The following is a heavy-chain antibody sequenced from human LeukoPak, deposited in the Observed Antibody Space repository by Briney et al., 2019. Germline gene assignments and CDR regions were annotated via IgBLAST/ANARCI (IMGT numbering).Heavy chain of an antibody. CDR2: INSDGSTT. Sequence: QSGGSLRLSCAASGFTFSSYWMHWVRQAPGKGLVWVSRINSDGSTTSYADSVKGRFTISRDTAKNTLYLQMNSLRAEDTAVYYCAIHWGIPNYFDYWGQGTQVTVSS. CDR3: AIHWGIPNYFDY. D-gene: IGHD3-16*01. CDR1: GFTFSSYW. V-gene: IGHV3-74*01. J-gene: IGHJ4*02.